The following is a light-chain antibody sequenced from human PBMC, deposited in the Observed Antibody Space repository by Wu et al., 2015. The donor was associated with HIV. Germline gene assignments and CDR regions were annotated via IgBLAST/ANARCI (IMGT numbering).Light chain of an antibody. J-gene: IGKJ4*01. V-gene: IGKV1-39*01. Sequence: DIQMTQSPSSLSTSVGDRVNITCRASQSINTYLTWYHQKPGKAPKLLIYGAFNLQSGVPSRFSGGGSGTDFSLTIHSLQSEDFGAYYCQQSYIKPFTFGGGTKVEIK. CDR3: QQSYIKPFT. CDR1: QSINTY. CDR2: GAF.